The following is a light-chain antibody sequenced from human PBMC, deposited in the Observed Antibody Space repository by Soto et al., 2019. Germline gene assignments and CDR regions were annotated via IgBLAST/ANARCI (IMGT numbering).Light chain of an antibody. Sequence: EIVLTQSPATLSLSPGERATLSCRASQSVSSYLAWYQQKPGQAPRLLIYDASNRATGIPARFSGSGSGTDVTLIISSLEPEDFAVYYCQQRSNWPPGLTFGGGTKVEIK. V-gene: IGKV3-11*01. CDR3: QQRSNWPPGLT. CDR2: DAS. J-gene: IGKJ4*01. CDR1: QSVSSY.